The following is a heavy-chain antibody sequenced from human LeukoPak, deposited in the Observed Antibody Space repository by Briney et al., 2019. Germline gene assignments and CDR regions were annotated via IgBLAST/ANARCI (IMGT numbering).Heavy chain of an antibody. D-gene: IGHD2-8*01. Sequence: GGSLRLSCAASEFTFSSSAMSWVRQAPGKGLEWVVGISGSGDRIYYADSVKGRFTISRDNSKNTLYLQMNSLRAADTAGYYCAKRMGDYYMDVWGKGTTVTV. V-gene: IGHV3-23*01. J-gene: IGHJ6*03. CDR2: ISGSGDRI. CDR1: EFTFSSSA. CDR3: AKRMGDYYMDV.